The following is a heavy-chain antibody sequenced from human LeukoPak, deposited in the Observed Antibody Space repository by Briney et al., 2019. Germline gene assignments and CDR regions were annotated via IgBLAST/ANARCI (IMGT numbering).Heavy chain of an antibody. J-gene: IGHJ4*02. Sequence: ASVKVSFTASGYTFTSYGISWMRQAPGQGLEWMGWISAYNGNRSYAQKPHGRVTMTTDTSTSTAYMELRSLRSDDTAVYYCARGLGGSSGWYGDYWGQGTLVTVSS. CDR1: GYTFTSYG. V-gene: IGHV1-18*01. D-gene: IGHD6-19*01. CDR2: ISAYNGNR. CDR3: ARGLGGSSGWYGDY.